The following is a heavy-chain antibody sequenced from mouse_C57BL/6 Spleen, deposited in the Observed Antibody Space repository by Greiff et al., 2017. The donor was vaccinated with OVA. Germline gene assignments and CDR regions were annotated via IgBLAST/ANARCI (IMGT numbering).Heavy chain of an antibody. D-gene: IGHD2-4*01. J-gene: IGHJ3*01. CDR1: GYTFTDYY. CDR3: SRSQDYGGVWFAY. CDR2: INPNNGGT. Sequence: VQLQQSGPELVKPGASVKISCKASGYTFTDYYMNWVKQSHGKSLEWIGDINPNNGGTSYNQKFKGKATLTVDKSSSTAYMELRSLTSEDSAVYYCSRSQDYGGVWFAYWGQGTLVTVSA. V-gene: IGHV1-26*01.